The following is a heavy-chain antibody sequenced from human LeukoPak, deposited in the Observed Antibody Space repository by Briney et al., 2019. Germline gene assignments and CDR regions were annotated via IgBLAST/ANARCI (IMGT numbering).Heavy chain of an antibody. V-gene: IGHV1-69*13. Sequence: SVKVSCKASGGTFSSYAISWVRQAPGQGLEWMGGIIPIFGTANYAQKFQGRVTITADESTSTAYMELSSLRSDDTAVYYCARGRLLWFGELTTDYYYGMDVWGQGTTVTVSS. CDR2: IIPIFGTA. D-gene: IGHD3-10*01. CDR3: ARGRLLWFGELTTDYYYGMDV. CDR1: GGTFSSYA. J-gene: IGHJ6*02.